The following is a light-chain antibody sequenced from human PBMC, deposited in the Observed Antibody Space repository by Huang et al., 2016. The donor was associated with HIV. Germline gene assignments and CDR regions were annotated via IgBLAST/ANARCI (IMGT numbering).Light chain of an antibody. CDR2: SAS. CDR3: QQNYGSPFT. J-gene: IGKJ4*01. V-gene: IGKV1-39*01. Sequence: DIQMTQSTSSLSTSVGDRVSITCRAGQSISNYLSWYQQRPGKAPKLLVYSASRFQSGVPSRFSGSGSGTDFTLTISRLQPEDFATYYCQQNYGSPFTFGGGTKVDIK. CDR1: QSISNY.